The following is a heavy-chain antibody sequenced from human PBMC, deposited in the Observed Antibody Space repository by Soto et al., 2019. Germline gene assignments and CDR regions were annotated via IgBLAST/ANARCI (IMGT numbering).Heavy chain of an antibody. CDR2: ISYDGINK. V-gene: IGHV3-30*18. CDR1: KFTVSSYG. D-gene: IGHD5-18*01. CDR3: AKEGDTSMAYYFDY. J-gene: IGHJ4*02. Sequence: PGGSLRLSCAESKFTVSSYGMHWVRQAPGKGLEWLAVISYDGINKYYADSVKGRFTISRDNSKNTLYVQMNSLRAEDTAVYYCAKEGDTSMAYYFDYWGQGTLVTVSS.